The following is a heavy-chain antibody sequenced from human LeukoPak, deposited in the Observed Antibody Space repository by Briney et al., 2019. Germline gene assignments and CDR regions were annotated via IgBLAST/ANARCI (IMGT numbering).Heavy chain of an antibody. CDR2: INQDGTEK. J-gene: IGHJ3*02. D-gene: IGHD3-16*01. Sequence: GGSLRLSCAASGFTVSSNYMSWVRQAPGKGREWVANINQDGTEKYFGDSVKGRFTISGDNAKNSLYLQMNSLRAEDTAVYYCARAKSRVGDGFDIWGQGAMVTVSS. CDR1: GFTVSSNY. CDR3: ARAKSRVGDGFDI. V-gene: IGHV3-7*01.